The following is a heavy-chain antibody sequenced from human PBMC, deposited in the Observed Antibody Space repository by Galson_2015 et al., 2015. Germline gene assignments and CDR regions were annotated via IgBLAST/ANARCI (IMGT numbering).Heavy chain of an antibody. CDR2: ISGSGGST. CDR3: VKDRGGVVMVAAKDKPDD. J-gene: IGHJ4*02. V-gene: IGHV3-23*01. D-gene: IGHD2-15*01. CDR1: GFTFSSYA. Sequence: SLRLSCAASGFTFSSYAMSWVRQAPGKGLEWVSTISGSGGSTYHADSVKGRFTISRDNSKNTLYLQMNSLRAEDTAVYYCVKDRGGVVMVAAKDKPDDCCQGTLVTVSS.